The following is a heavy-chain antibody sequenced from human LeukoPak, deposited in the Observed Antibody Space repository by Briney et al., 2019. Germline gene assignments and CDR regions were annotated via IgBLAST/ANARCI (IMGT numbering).Heavy chain of an antibody. CDR3: ARLPDIVVVVAATRTDFDY. J-gene: IGHJ4*02. D-gene: IGHD2-15*01. V-gene: IGHV1-18*01. CDR2: ISAYNGNT. CDR1: GYTFTSYG. Sequence: ASVKVSCKASGYTFTSYGISWVRQAPGQGLEWMGWISAYNGNTGYAQKFQGRVTMTRDTSISTAYMELSRLRSDDTAVYYCARLPDIVVVVAATRTDFDYWGQGTLVTVSS.